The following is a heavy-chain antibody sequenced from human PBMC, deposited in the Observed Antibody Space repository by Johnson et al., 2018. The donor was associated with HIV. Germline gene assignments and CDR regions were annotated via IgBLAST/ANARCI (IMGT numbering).Heavy chain of an antibody. V-gene: IGHV3-30*18. J-gene: IGHJ3*02. CDR3: AKSGEWLRSTGIAFDI. CDR2: ISYDGSNK. Sequence: VQLVESGGGVVQPGRSLRLSCAASGFTFSSYGMHWVRQAPGKGLEWVAVISYDGSNKYYADSVKGRFTISRDNSKNTLYLQMNSLRAEDTAVYYCAKSGEWLRSTGIAFDIWGQGTMVTVSS. CDR1: GFTFSSYG. D-gene: IGHD5-12*01.